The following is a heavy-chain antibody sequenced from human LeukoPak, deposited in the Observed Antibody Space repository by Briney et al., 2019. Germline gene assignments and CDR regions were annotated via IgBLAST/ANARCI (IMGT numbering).Heavy chain of an antibody. CDR1: GFTFSSYW. D-gene: IGHD6-13*01. CDR2: MNQAGSEK. V-gene: IGHV3-7*04. J-gene: IGHJ4*02. CDR3: ARDGQPFDF. Sequence: GGSLRLSCAASGFTFSSYWMSWVRQAPGKGLEWVANMNQAGSEKYYVDSVKGRFTISRDNAKNSLSLQMNSLRAEDTAVYYCARDGQPFDFWGQGTLVTVSS.